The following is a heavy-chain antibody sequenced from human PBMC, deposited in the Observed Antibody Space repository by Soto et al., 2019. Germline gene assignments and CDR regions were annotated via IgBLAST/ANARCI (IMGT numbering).Heavy chain of an antibody. J-gene: IGHJ4*02. Sequence: GGSLRLSCAASGFTFTNAWMSWVRQAPGKGLEWVGRIKSKTDGGTTDYAAPVKGRFTISRDDSKNTLYLQMNSLSAEDTAVYYCARLTETATTFVYWGQGTPVTVSS. CDR3: ARLTETATTFVY. CDR1: GFTFTNAW. V-gene: IGHV3-15*01. CDR2: IKSKTDGGTT. D-gene: IGHD1-1*01.